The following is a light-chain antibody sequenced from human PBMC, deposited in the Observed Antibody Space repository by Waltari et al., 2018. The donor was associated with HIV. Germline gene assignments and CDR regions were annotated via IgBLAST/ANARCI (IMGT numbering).Light chain of an antibody. CDR3: MKGTHWPWT. CDR2: KVS. Sequence: DVVMTQSPLSLPVTLGQPASISCRSSQSLVYSDGNTYLTWFQQRPGQSPRRLIYKVSNRDSGVPDRFSGSGSGADFTLKISRVEAEDVGVYYCMKGTHWPWTFGQGTKVEIK. CDR1: QSLVYSDGNTY. J-gene: IGKJ1*01. V-gene: IGKV2-30*01.